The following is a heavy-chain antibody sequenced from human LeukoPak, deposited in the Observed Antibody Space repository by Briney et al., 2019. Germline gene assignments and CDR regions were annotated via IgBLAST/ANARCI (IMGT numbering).Heavy chain of an antibody. V-gene: IGHV3-21*03. J-gene: IGHJ3*01. CDR1: GFKFSVYS. Sequence: GGSLRLACAASGFKFSVYSMNWVRQAPGSGLQWVSRITGTGSQLDDVDYADSVRGRFTIPRDNGKDSLFLEMRGLRVEDTGIYFCARETGFADAFDFWSRGTLVTVSS. CDR3: ARETGFADAFDF. CDR2: ITGTGSQLDDV.